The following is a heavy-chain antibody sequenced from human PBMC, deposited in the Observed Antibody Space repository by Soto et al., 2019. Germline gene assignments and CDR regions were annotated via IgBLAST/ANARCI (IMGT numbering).Heavy chain of an antibody. Sequence: PGGSLRLSCAASGFTLSSYAMHWVRQAPGKGLEWVAVISYDGSNKYYAEPVKGRFTISRDNSKNTLYLQMNSLIAEDTAVYYCARDPMGRYYGSGSYYFDYWGQGTLVTVSS. J-gene: IGHJ4*02. CDR2: ISYDGSNK. CDR1: GFTLSSYA. CDR3: ARDPMGRYYGSGSYYFDY. D-gene: IGHD3-10*01. V-gene: IGHV3-30-3*01.